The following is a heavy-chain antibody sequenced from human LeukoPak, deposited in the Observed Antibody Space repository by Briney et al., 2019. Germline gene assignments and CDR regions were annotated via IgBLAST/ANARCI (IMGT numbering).Heavy chain of an antibody. Sequence: SETLSLTCTVSGGSISSGGYYWSWIRQHPGKGLEWIGYIYYSGSTYYNPSLKSRVTISVDKSKNQFSLKLSSVTAADTAVYYCARNVLRDFWSGYSSAIDIWGQGTMVTVSS. D-gene: IGHD3-3*01. V-gene: IGHV4-31*03. CDR3: ARNVLRDFWSGYSSAIDI. J-gene: IGHJ3*02. CDR1: GGSISSGGYY. CDR2: IYYSGST.